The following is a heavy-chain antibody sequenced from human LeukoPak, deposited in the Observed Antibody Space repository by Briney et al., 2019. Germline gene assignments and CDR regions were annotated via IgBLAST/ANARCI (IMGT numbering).Heavy chain of an antibody. CDR1: GGSISSGGYY. V-gene: IGHV4-31*03. J-gene: IGHJ4*02. Sequence: SETLSLTCTVSGGSISSGGYYWSWIRQHPGKGLEWIGYIYYSGSTYYNPSLKSRVTISLGTSKNQFSLKLSSVTAADTAVYYCAGHHPRNTVDFWGQGTLVTVSS. CDR2: IYYSGST. D-gene: IGHD2/OR15-2a*01. CDR3: AGHHPRNTVDF.